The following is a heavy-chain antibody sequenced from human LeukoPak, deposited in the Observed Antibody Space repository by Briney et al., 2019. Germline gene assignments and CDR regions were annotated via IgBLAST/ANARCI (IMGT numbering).Heavy chain of an antibody. CDR2: MNPNSGNT. Sequence: GASVKVSCKASGHTFTSYDINWVRQATGQGLEWMGWMNPNSGNTGYAQKFQGRVTMTRNTSISTAYMELSSLRSEDTAVYYCAKVSGNTGYFDYWGQGTLVTVSS. V-gene: IGHV1-8*01. J-gene: IGHJ4*02. CDR3: AKVSGNTGYFDY. D-gene: IGHD1-26*01. CDR1: GHTFTSYD.